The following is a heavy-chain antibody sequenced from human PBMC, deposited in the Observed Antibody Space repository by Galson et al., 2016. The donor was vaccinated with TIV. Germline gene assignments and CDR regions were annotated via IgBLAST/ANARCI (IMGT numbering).Heavy chain of an antibody. CDR3: ARDVRGTWTNMDQ. CDR2: IGTYNGDR. Sequence: SVKVSCKASGYTLTNYGISWVRQAPGQGLEWMGWIGTYNGDRRYAQKFQDRVTMTTDTSTSTAYLEVRSLRSDDTAVYYCARDVRGTWTNMDQWGQGTLVTVSS. V-gene: IGHV1-18*01. CDR1: GYTLTNYG. J-gene: IGHJ4*02. D-gene: IGHD1/OR15-1a*01.